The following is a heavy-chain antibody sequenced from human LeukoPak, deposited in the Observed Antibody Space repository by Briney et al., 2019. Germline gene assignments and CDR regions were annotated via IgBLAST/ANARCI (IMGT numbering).Heavy chain of an antibody. D-gene: IGHD3-10*01. CDR3: AREVYGSGSYYFDY. CDR2: INTNTGNP. Sequence: ASVKVSCKASGYTFTSHAMNWVRQAPGQGLEWMGWINTNTGNPTYAQGFTGRFVFSLDTSVSTAYLQISSLKAEDTAVYYCAREVYGSGSYYFDYWGQGTLVTVSS. V-gene: IGHV7-4-1*02. J-gene: IGHJ4*02. CDR1: GYTFTSHA.